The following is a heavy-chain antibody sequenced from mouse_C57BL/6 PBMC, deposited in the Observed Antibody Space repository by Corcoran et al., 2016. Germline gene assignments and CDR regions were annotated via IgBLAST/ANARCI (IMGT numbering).Heavy chain of an antibody. CDR2: INPNNGGT. CDR3: ASSLSGPYFDY. Sequence: EVQLQQSGPELVKPGASVKISCKASGYTFTDYYMNWVKQSHGKSLEWIGDINPNNGGTSYNQKFKGKATLTVDKSSSTAYMELRSLTSEDSAVYYCASSLSGPYFDYWGQGTTLTVSS. V-gene: IGHV1-26*01. D-gene: IGHD3-2*02. CDR1: GYTFTDYY. J-gene: IGHJ2*01.